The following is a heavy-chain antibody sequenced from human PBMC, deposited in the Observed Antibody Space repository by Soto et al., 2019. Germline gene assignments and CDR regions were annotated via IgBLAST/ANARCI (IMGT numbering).Heavy chain of an antibody. CDR3: ATGPVLRFLEWLKPKRGFDP. Sequence: ASVKVSCKVSGYTLTELSMHWVRQAPGKGLEWMGGFDPEDGETFYAQKFQGRVTMTEDTSTDTAYMELSSLRSEDTAVYYCATGPVLRFLEWLKPKRGFDPWGQGTLVTVSS. CDR1: GYTLTELS. V-gene: IGHV1-24*01. D-gene: IGHD3-3*01. CDR2: FDPEDGET. J-gene: IGHJ5*02.